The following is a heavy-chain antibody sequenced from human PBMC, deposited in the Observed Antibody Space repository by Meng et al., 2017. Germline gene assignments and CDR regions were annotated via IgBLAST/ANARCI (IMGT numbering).Heavy chain of an antibody. D-gene: IGHD1-26*01. Sequence: QLQWVQSGAEVKQAGSSGKVSCKASGGTYSSYGISWVRQAPGRVLEWIGGYIPIFGSANYAQKFQGRVTITPDESTSTAYMELSSVSSEDTAVYYCARSFSRATWERDDWGQGTLVTVSS. V-gene: IGHV1-69*01. CDR2: YIPIFGSA. CDR1: GGTYSSYG. J-gene: IGHJ4*02. CDR3: ARSFSRATWERDD.